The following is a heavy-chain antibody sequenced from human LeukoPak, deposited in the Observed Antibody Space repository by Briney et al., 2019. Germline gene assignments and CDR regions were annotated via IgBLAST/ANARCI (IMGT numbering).Heavy chain of an antibody. J-gene: IGHJ3*02. Sequence: ASVKVSCKVSGYTLTELSMHWVRQAPGKGLEWMGGFDPEDGETIYAQKFQGRVTMTTDTSTSTAYMELRSLRSDDTAVYYCARGETGDDAFDIWGQGTMVTVSS. CDR3: ARGETGDDAFDI. D-gene: IGHD7-27*01. CDR1: GYTLTELS. V-gene: IGHV1-24*01. CDR2: FDPEDGET.